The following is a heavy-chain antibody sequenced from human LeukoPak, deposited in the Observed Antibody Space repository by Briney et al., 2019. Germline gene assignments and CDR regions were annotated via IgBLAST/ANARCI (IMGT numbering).Heavy chain of an antibody. J-gene: IGHJ3*02. Sequence: KASETLSLTCAVSGGSISSGGYSWSWIRQPPGKGLEWIGYIYHSGSTYYNPSLKSRVTISVDRSKNQFSLKLSSVTAADTAVYYCARAGTGDVLIGGDAFDIWGQGTMVTVSS. V-gene: IGHV4-30-2*01. CDR3: ARAGTGDVLIGGDAFDI. CDR1: GGSISSGGYS. CDR2: IYHSGST. D-gene: IGHD7-27*01.